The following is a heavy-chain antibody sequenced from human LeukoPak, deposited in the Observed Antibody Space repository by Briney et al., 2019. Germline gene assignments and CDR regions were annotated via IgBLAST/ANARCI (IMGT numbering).Heavy chain of an antibody. CDR1: GGSFSGYY. V-gene: IGHV4-34*01. CDR2: INHSGST. D-gene: IGHD2/OR15-2a*01. Sequence: PSETLSLTCAVYGGSFSGYYWSWIRQPPGKGLEWIGEINHSGSTYYNPSLKSRVTISVDTSKNQFSLKLISVTAADTAVYYCARNFQYFGLPDYWGQGTLVTVSS. CDR3: ARNFQYFGLPDY. J-gene: IGHJ4*02.